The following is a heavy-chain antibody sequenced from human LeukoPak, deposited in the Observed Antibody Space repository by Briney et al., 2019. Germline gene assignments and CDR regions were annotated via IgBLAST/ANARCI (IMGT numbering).Heavy chain of an antibody. CDR2: INAGNGNT. CDR3: AKERRRGYCSGGSCYSGAFDI. V-gene: IGHV1-3*03. CDR1: GYTFTSYA. J-gene: IGHJ3*02. Sequence: GASVKVSCKASGYTFTSYAMHWVRQAPGQRLGWMGWINAGNGNTKYSQEFQGRVTITRDTSASTAYMELSSLRSEDMAVYYCAKERRRGYCSGGSCYSGAFDIWGQGTMVTVSS. D-gene: IGHD2-15*01.